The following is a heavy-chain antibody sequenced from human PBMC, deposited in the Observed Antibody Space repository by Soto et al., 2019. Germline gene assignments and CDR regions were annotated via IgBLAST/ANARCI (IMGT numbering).Heavy chain of an antibody. CDR2: FHHSGRT. CDR1: GYSISRGYY. D-gene: IGHD4-4*01. CDR3: VGDYSDTQNYLDY. V-gene: IGHV4-38-2*01. Sequence: SETLSLTCAVSGYSISRGYYWGWIRQPPGKGLEWIGSFHHSGRTYYNPSLKSRVSISVDTSKNQLSLKLSFVTTADTAVYYCVGDYSDTQNYLDYWDQGTLVTVSS. J-gene: IGHJ4*02.